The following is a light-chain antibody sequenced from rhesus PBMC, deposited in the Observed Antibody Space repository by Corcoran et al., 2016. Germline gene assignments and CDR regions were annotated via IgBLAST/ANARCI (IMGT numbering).Light chain of an antibody. CDR1: TSHIGRNY. CDR3: SAWDSSRSGPV. Sequence: QSVLTQPTSASGAPGQSVTISCSGSTSHIGRNYVYWYQQLSGKAPKLLIYNNHQRPSGFPDRFSGSKSGTSASLAISGLQSEDEADYYCSAWDSSRSGPVFGSGTKWPVL. J-gene: IGLJ6*01. CDR2: NNH. V-gene: IGLV1-72*02.